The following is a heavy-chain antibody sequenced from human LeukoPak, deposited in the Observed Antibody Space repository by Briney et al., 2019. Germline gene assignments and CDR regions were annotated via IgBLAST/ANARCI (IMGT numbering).Heavy chain of an antibody. Sequence: GASVKVSCKASGYTFTSYAMHWVRQAPGQRLEWMGWINAGNGSTKYSQKFQGRVTITRDTSASTAYMELSSLRSEDTAVYYCARVWGITVTPLFDYWGQGTLVTVSS. CDR2: INAGNGST. CDR3: ARVWGITVTPLFDY. J-gene: IGHJ4*02. CDR1: GYTFTSYA. D-gene: IGHD1-20*01. V-gene: IGHV1-3*01.